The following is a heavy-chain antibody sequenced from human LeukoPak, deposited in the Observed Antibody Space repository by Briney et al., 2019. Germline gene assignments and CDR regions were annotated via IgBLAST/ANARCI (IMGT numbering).Heavy chain of an antibody. J-gene: IGHJ6*02. D-gene: IGHD4-11*01. V-gene: IGHV3-30-3*01. CDR1: GFTFSSYA. CDR2: ISYDGSNK. Sequence: PGRSLRLSCAVSGFTFSSYAMHWVRQAPGKGLEWVAVISYDGSNKYYADSVKGRFTISRDNSKNTLYLQMNSLRAEDTAVYYCARGSTVTTPYYYYGMDVWGQGTTVTVSS. CDR3: ARGSTVTTPYYYYGMDV.